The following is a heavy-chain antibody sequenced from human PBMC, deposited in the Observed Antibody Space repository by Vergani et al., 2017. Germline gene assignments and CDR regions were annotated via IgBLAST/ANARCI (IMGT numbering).Heavy chain of an antibody. CDR1: GFSFRNAW. Sequence: EVQLVESGGGIVKPGGSLRLSCVASGFSFRNAWMNWVRRTLGKGLEWVGRIKSTFDRGTTDYAAAVKGRFTISRDDSKNTLFLQMNGLKTEDIGVYYCTTDPRSCGDGSCYWLRDHHYYGMDVWGQGTTVTVSS. CDR3: TTDPRSCGDGSCYWLRDHHYYGMDV. V-gene: IGHV3-15*07. D-gene: IGHD2-21*01. J-gene: IGHJ6*02. CDR2: IKSTFDRGTT.